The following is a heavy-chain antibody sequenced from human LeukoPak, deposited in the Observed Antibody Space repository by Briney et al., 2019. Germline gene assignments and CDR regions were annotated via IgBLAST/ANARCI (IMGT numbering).Heavy chain of an antibody. J-gene: IGHJ4*02. V-gene: IGHV3-23*01. D-gene: IGHD2-15*01. CDR1: GFTFSNAW. Sequence: QAGGSLRLSCAASGFTFSNAWMSWVRQAPGKGLEWVSAISGSGGSTYYADSVKGRFTISRDNSKNTLYLQMNSLRAEDTAVYYCARAPVTSCRGAFCYPFDYWGQGTLVTVSS. CDR3: ARAPVTSCRGAFCYPFDY. CDR2: ISGSGGST.